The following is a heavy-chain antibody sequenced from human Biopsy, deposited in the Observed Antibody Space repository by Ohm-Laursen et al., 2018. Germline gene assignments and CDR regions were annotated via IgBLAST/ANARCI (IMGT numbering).Heavy chain of an antibody. CDR1: GDSISSDF. V-gene: IGHV4-59*01. J-gene: IGHJ4*02. D-gene: IGHD4-11*01. CDR3: ARSNGYGDYRFDD. Sequence: SQTLSLTCTVSGDSISSDFRSWIRQTPGKGLEWIGYISYTGDTNCNPSLESRITISLDTSKNQFSLMLSSVTAADTAVYYCARSNGYGDYRFDDWGQGTLVTVAS. CDR2: ISYTGDT.